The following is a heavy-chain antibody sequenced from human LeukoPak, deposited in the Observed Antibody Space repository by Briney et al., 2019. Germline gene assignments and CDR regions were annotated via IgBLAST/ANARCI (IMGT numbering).Heavy chain of an antibody. V-gene: IGHV3-23*01. Sequence: GGSLRLSCAASGFTFSSYAMSWVRQAPGKGLEWVSAISGSGGSTYYADSVKGRFTISRDNSKNSLFLQMNSLRAEDTAVYYCAKGATYYYDSSGYYFDYWGQGTLVTVSS. CDR1: GFTFSSYA. J-gene: IGHJ4*02. CDR2: ISGSGGST. D-gene: IGHD3-22*01. CDR3: AKGATYYYDSSGYYFDY.